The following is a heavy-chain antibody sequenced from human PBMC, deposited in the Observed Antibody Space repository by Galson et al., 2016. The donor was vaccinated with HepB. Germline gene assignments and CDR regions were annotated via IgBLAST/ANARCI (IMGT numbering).Heavy chain of an antibody. D-gene: IGHD6-13*01. CDR2: ISGRGGAT. Sequence: SLRLSCAASGFTFNNYAMSWVRQTPGTGLEWVSAISGRGGATYYADSVKGRFTISRDNSKNTVYLQMSSLRAEDTAVYYCVKEMGWGSSWDSYYGMDVWGQGTTVTVSS. CDR1: GFTFNNYA. J-gene: IGHJ6*02. V-gene: IGHV3-23*01. CDR3: VKEMGWGSSWDSYYGMDV.